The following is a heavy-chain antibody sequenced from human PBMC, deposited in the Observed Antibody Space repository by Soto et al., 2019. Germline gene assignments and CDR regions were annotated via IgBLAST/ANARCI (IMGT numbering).Heavy chain of an antibody. V-gene: IGHV3-23*01. CDR3: ANWGKSGSDF. Sequence: EVVLLESGGGLVQPGGSLRLSCAASGLTFSFYPMSWVRQPPGKGLEWVAGISSTAGTIYYADPVKGRFTISRDNSKNTLYLRMDRLRAEDTAVYYCANWGKSGSDFWGQGTLVTVSS. CDR2: ISSTAGTI. CDR1: GLTFSFYP. J-gene: IGHJ4*02. D-gene: IGHD3-16*01.